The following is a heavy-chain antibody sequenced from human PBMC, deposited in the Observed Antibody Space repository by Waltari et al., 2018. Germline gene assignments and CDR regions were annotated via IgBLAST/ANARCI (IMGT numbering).Heavy chain of an antibody. CDR3: ASGCTSATCYFDY. D-gene: IGHD2-2*01. CDR1: GYSFTSYW. V-gene: IGHV5-51*01. Sequence: EVQLVQSGAEVKRPGESLKISCTSSGYSFTSYWIGWVRQMPGKGLEWMGVIYPDDSDTRYSPSFQGQVTISVDKSISTAYLQWSSLKASDTATYYCASGCTSATCYFDYWGQGTLVTVSS. CDR2: IYPDDSDT. J-gene: IGHJ4*02.